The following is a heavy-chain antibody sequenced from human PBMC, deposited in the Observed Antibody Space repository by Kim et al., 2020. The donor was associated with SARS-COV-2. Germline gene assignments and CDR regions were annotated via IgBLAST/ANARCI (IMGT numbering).Heavy chain of an antibody. D-gene: IGHD4-4*01. V-gene: IGHV4-34*01. Sequence: SETLSLTCAVYGGSFSGYYWSWIRQPPGKGLEWIGEINHSGSTNYNPSLKSRVTISVDTSKNQFSLKLSSVTAADTAVYYCARGRETTAEGYYYYYMDVWGKGTTVTVSS. CDR2: INHSGST. J-gene: IGHJ6*03. CDR3: ARGRETTAEGYYYYYMDV. CDR1: GGSFSGYY.